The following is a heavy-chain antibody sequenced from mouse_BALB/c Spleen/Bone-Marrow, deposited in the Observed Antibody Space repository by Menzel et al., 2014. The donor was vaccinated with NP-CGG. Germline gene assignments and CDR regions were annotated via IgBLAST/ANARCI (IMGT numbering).Heavy chain of an antibody. CDR2: IWAGGST. J-gene: IGHJ4*01. CDR1: GFSLTSYG. CDR3: AISYYGNYRAMDY. D-gene: IGHD2-10*01. Sequence: VQGVESGPGLVAPSQSLSINCTVSGFSLTSYGVHWVRQPPGKGLEWLGVIWAGGSTNYNSALMSRLSISKDNSKSXVFLKMNSLQTDDTAMYYCAISYYGNYRAMDYWGQGTSVTVSS. V-gene: IGHV2-9*02.